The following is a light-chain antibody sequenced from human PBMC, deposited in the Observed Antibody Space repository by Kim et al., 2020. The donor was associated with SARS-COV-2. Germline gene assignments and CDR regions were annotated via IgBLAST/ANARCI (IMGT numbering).Light chain of an antibody. CDR1: QGISSY. CDR3: QQYYTYPLT. CDR2: AAS. Sequence: AIRMTQSPSSFSASTGDRVTITCRASQGISSYLAWYQQKPGKAPHLLIYAASTLQSGVPSRFSGSGSGTTFTLTISCLQSEDFATYYCQQYYTYPLTFGGGTKVDIK. J-gene: IGKJ4*01. V-gene: IGKV1-8*01.